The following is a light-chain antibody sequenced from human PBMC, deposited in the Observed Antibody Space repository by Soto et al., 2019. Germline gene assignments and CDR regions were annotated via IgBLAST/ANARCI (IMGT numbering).Light chain of an antibody. Sequence: DIQMTQSPSSLSASVGDRVTITCRASQSISYLNWYQQKPGKAPKLLIYAASTLQSGVPSRFSASGSGTDFTLTIISLQPEDFPTYYCQQSYTPPLTFGGGTKVDIK. V-gene: IGKV1-39*01. J-gene: IGKJ4*01. CDR3: QQSYTPPLT. CDR1: QSISY. CDR2: AAS.